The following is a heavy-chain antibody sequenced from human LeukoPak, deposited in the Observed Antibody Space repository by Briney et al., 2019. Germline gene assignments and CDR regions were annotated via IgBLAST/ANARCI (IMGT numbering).Heavy chain of an antibody. Sequence: ASVKVSCKASGYTFTGYYMHWVRQAPGQGLEWMGWINPNSGGTNYAQKFQGRVTMTRDTSISTADMELSRLISDEKAVYYCAGMIEHWDDYWGQGTQVTHSS. CDR2: INPNSGGT. CDR3: AGMIEHWDDY. D-gene: IGHD3-22*01. V-gene: IGHV1-2*02. CDR1: GYTFTGYY. J-gene: IGHJ4*02.